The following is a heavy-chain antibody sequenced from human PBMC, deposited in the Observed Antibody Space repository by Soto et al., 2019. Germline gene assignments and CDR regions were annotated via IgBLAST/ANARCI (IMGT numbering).Heavy chain of an antibody. CDR1: GFSFSTYN. V-gene: IGHV3-48*02. D-gene: IGHD6-19*01. CDR3: ARAIAVGSTSLDY. J-gene: IGHJ4*02. CDR2: ISSRSSTI. Sequence: GGSLRLSCAASGFSFSTYNMNWVRQAPGRGLEWVSYISSRSSTICHADSVKGRFTISRDNAKNSLYLQMDSLRDEDTAVYFCARAIAVGSTSLDYWGLGTRVTVSS.